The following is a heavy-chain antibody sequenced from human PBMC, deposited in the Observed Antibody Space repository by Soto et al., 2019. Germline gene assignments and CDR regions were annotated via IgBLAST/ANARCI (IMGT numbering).Heavy chain of an antibody. J-gene: IGHJ6*02. Sequence: SETLSLTCTVSGGSISSYYWSWIRQPPGKGLEWIGYIYYSGSTNYNPSLKSRVTISVDTSKDQFSLKLSSVTAADTAVYYCARVYSSSWYPPSYYYYYGMDVWGQGTTVTVSS. CDR2: IYYSGST. D-gene: IGHD6-13*01. V-gene: IGHV4-59*01. CDR3: ARVYSSSWYPPSYYYYYGMDV. CDR1: GGSISSYY.